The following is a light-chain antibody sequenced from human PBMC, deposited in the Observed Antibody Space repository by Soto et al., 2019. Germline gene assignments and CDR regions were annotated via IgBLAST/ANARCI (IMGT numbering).Light chain of an antibody. Sequence: QSVLTQPASVSGSPGQSITISCTGTSTDVGGYNYVSWYQQHPGKAPKLMISDVSNRPSGVSIRFSGSKSGNTASLTISGLQAEEEADYYCNSYSSSTTLYLFGTGTKLTVL. CDR2: DVS. J-gene: IGLJ1*01. V-gene: IGLV2-14*01. CDR3: NSYSSSTTLYL. CDR1: STDVGGYNY.